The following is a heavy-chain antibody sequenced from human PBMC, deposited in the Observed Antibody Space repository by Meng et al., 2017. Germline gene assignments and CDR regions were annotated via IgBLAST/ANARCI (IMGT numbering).Heavy chain of an antibody. V-gene: IGHV1-69*01. D-gene: IGHD3-22*01. CDR1: GGNFRRYA. Sequence: QGQRVRSGAEVKKPGSSVKVSCKAAGGNFRRYAISWVRQAPGQGLEWMGGIIPIFGTANYAQKFQGRVTITADESTSTAYMELSSLRSEDTAVYYCARRHDRIRYGMDVWGQGTTVTVSS. J-gene: IGHJ6*02. CDR3: ARRHDRIRYGMDV. CDR2: IIPIFGTA.